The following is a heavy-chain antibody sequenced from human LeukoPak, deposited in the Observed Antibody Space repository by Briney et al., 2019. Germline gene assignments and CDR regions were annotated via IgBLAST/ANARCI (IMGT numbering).Heavy chain of an antibody. CDR3: AKGLLVDPG. J-gene: IGHJ4*02. V-gene: IGHV3-23*01. CDR1: GFTFSNYA. CDR2: ITGSGGST. Sequence: EGSLRLSCAASGFTFSNYAKNWVRQAPGKGLEWVSSITGSGGSTYYADSVKGRFTISRDSSKNTLYLQMNSLRAEDTAVYYCAKGLLVDPGWGQGTLVTVSS. D-gene: IGHD2-8*01.